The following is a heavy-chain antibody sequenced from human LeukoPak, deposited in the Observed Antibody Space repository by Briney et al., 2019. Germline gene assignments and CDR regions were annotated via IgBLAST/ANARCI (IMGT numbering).Heavy chain of an antibody. CDR3: ARAAPYYYDSSGYSAFDS. V-gene: IGHV3-48*02. D-gene: IGHD3-22*01. J-gene: IGHJ3*02. Sequence: GGSLRLACAASGFTFRSYSMHWVRQAPGKGLECGSYISSTSSTIYYADSVKGRFTISRDNAKNSLYLQMNSLRDEDTAVYYCARAAPYYYDSSGYSAFDSWGQGTMVTVSA. CDR1: GFTFRSYS. CDR2: ISSTSSTI.